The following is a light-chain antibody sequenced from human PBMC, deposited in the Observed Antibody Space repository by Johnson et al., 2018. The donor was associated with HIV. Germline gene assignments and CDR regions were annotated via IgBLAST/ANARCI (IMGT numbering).Light chain of an antibody. V-gene: IGLV1-51*02. CDR1: SSNIGNNY. J-gene: IGLJ1*01. CDR3: GTWDSSPSAYV. CDR2: ETN. Sequence: QSVLTQPPSVSAAPGQKVTISCSGSSSNIGNNYVSWYQQLPGTAPKLLISETNKQPSGIPDRFSGSKSGTSATLGITGLQTGDEAYYYCGTWDSSPSAYVFGTGTKVTVL.